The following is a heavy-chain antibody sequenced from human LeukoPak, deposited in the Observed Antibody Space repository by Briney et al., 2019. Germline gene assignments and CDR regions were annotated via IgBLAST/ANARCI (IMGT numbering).Heavy chain of an antibody. Sequence: SETLSLTCAVSGGSISSSNWWSWVRQPPEKGLEWIGEIYHSGSTNYNPSLKSRVTISVDKSKNQFSLKLSSVTAADTAVYYCARGLWFGDTPPGYWGQGTLVTVSS. J-gene: IGHJ4*02. CDR1: GGSISSSNW. V-gene: IGHV4-4*02. D-gene: IGHD3-10*01. CDR2: IYHSGST. CDR3: ARGLWFGDTPPGY.